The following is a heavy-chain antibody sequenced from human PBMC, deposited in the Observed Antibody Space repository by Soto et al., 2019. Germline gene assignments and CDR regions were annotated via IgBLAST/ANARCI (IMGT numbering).Heavy chain of an antibody. CDR3: ATADGSGSSPFDY. D-gene: IGHD3-10*01. V-gene: IGHV1-69*02. CDR2: VNPILAMS. J-gene: IGHJ4*02. Sequence: HVQLVQSGAEVKKPGSSVKVSCKASGDTFSFYTLNWVRQAPGQGFEWVGRVNPILAMSSSAHNLRGRVFMSADRSTGTAYVELRSLRSDETVVYYLATADGSGSSPFDYWGQGTLVTVSS. CDR1: GDTFSFYT.